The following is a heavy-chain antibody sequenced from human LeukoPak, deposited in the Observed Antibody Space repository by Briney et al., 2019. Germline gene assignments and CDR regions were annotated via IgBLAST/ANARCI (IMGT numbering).Heavy chain of an antibody. V-gene: IGHV4-39*01. CDR1: LGSISSSSYY. D-gene: IGHD3-22*01. J-gene: IGHJ3*02. CDR2: IYYSGST. CDR3: ARLNYYDSSGYVPLENHDAFDI. Sequence: SETLSLTCTVSLGSISSSSYYSGWIRQPPGKGLEWIGSIYYSGSTYYNPSLKSRVTISVDTSKNQFSLKLSSVTAADTAVYYCARLNYYDSSGYVPLENHDAFDIWGQGTMVTVSS.